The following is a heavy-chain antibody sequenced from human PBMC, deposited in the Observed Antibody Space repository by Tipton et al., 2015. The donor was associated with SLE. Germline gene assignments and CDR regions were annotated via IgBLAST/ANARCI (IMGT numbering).Heavy chain of an antibody. D-gene: IGHD3-3*01. V-gene: IGHV4-34*01. CDR1: GGSFSGYY. CDR2: IYYSGST. CDR3: ARDWRPYYDFWSGDGGFDY. J-gene: IGHJ4*02. Sequence: TLSLTCAVYGGSFSGYYWSWIRQPPGKGLEWIGSIYYSGSTYYNPSLKSRVTISVNTSKNQFSLKLSSVTAADTAVYYCARDWRPYYDFWSGDGGFDYWGQGTLVTVSS.